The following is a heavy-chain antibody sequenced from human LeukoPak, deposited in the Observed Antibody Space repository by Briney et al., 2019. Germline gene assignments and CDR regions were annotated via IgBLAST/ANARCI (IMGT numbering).Heavy chain of an antibody. CDR1: GGSFSGYY. CDR2: INHSGST. D-gene: IGHD3-16*01. V-gene: IGHV4-34*01. CDR3: ASTLITFGTPTGY. J-gene: IGHJ4*02. Sequence: SETLSLTCAVYGGSFSGYYWSWIRQPPGKGLEWIGEINHSGSTNYNPSLKSRVTISVDTSKNQFSLKLSSVTAADTAVYYCASTLITFGTPTGYWGQGTLVTVSS.